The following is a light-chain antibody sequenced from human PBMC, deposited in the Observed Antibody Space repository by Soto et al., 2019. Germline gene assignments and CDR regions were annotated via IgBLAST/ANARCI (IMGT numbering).Light chain of an antibody. J-gene: IGLJ2*01. CDR1: KLGDKY. Sequence: SYELTQPASVSVSPGQTAIITCSGDKLGDKYACWYQQRPGQSPVVVIYQDTKRPSGIPERFSGSSSGNTATLTISGTQAMDEADYYCQAWDSSTAVFAGGTKLTVL. CDR2: QDT. V-gene: IGLV3-1*01. CDR3: QAWDSSTAV.